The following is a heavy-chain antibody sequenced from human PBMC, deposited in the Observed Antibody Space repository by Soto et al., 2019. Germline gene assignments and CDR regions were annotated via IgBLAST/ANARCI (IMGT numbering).Heavy chain of an antibody. Sequence: SETLSLTCAVDGGSVSGYYWTWIRQPPGKGLEWIGEIFHNGGTTFNPSLRSRVSMSVDNSKNQFSLNLTSVTAADTGTYYCARDQDSRTPKGGMDAWGQGTTVTVSS. V-gene: IGHV4-34*12. D-gene: IGHD3-22*01. CDR1: GGSVSGYY. J-gene: IGHJ6*02. CDR2: IFHNGGT. CDR3: ARDQDSRTPKGGMDA.